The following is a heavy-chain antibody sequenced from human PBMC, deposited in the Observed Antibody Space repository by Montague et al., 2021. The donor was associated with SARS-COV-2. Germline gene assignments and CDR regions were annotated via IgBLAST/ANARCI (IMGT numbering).Heavy chain of an antibody. D-gene: IGHD3-10*01. CDR3: ARRGESYYYYGMDV. J-gene: IGHJ6*02. CDR2: INHSGST. V-gene: IGHV4-34*01. CDR1: GGSFSGYY. Sequence: SETLSLTCAVYGGSFSGYYWSWIRQPPGKGLEWIGEINHSGSTNYNPSLKSRVTISVDTSKNQFSLKLSSVTAADTAVYYCARRGESYYYYGMDVWGQGTTVTVSS.